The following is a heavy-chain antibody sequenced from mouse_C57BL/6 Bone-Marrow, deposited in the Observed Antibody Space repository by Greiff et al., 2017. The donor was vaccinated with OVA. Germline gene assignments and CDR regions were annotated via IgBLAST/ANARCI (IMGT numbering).Heavy chain of an antibody. D-gene: IGHD2-3*01. J-gene: IGHJ4*01. CDR2: ISSGGSYT. CDR3: ESIYNGYDWGGYAMEY. Sequence: EVKLVESGGDLVKPGGSLKLSCAASGFTFSSYGMSWVRQTPDKRLEWVATISSGGSYTYYPDSVKGRFTISRDNAKNTLYLQMSSLKSEDTAMYYCESIYNGYDWGGYAMEYWGQGTSVTVSS. V-gene: IGHV5-6*01. CDR1: GFTFSSYG.